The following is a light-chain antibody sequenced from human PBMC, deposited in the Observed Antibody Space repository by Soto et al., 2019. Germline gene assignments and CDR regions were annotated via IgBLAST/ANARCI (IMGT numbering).Light chain of an antibody. CDR2: HVT. CDR3: CSLTTSHTYV. V-gene: IGLV2-14*03. Sequence: QSALTQPASVSGSPGQSITISCTGTSSDIGHYDYVSWYQQHPGKAPKLMIYHVTYRPSGVSNRYSGSKSGNSVSLTISGLQADDEADYYCCSLTTSHTYVFGSGTKVTVL. CDR1: SSDIGHYDY. J-gene: IGLJ1*01.